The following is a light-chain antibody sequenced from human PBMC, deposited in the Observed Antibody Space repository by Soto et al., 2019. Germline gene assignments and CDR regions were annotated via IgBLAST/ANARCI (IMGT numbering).Light chain of an antibody. V-gene: IGKV3-20*01. CDR2: GAS. J-gene: IGKJ5*01. Sequence: EIVMTQSPATLSVSPGERATLSYRASQSVSSNLAWYQQKPGQAPRLLIYGASSRATGIPDRFSGSGSGTDFTLTISRLEPEDFAVYYCQQYGSSPMTFGQGTRLEIK. CDR3: QQYGSSPMT. CDR1: QSVSSN.